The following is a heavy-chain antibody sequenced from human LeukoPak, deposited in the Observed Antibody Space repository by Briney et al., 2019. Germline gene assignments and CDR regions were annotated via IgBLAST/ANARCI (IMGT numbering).Heavy chain of an antibody. J-gene: IGHJ4*02. CDR2: INEGATTI. Sequence: PGGSLRLSCAASGFTVNNYEMHWVRQAPGKGLEWISYINEGATTINYADSVWGRFTISRDNAQNSVHLQMNSLRDEDTAVYYCVRGRLLRSTNNFDYWGQGARVTVSS. CDR1: GFTVNNYE. CDR3: VRGRLLRSTNNFDY. D-gene: IGHD2-21*02. V-gene: IGHV3-48*03.